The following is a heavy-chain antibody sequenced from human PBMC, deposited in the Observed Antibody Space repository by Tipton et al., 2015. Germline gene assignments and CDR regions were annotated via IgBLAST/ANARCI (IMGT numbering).Heavy chain of an antibody. V-gene: IGHV5-51*01. CDR3: ARSSPRVVVPATADGVFDI. Sequence: VQLVQSGAEVKKPGESLKISCKASGYSFTNFWIGWVRQKPGNGLEWMGTIYPGDSDTRYSPSFQGQVTISADKSINTAYLQWSSLRTSDTAMYYCARSSPRVVVPATADGVFDIWGQGTLVTVSS. CDR1: GYSFTNFW. CDR2: IYPGDSDT. D-gene: IGHD2-2*01. J-gene: IGHJ3*02.